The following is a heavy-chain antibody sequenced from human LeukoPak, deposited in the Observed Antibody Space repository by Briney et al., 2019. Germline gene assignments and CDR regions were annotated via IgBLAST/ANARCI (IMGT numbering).Heavy chain of an antibody. CDR1: GGSISSSSYY. V-gene: IGHV4-39*01. CDR2: IYYSGST. Sequence: SETLSLTCTVSGGSISSSSYYWGWIRQPPGKGLEWIGSIYYSGSTYYNPSLKSRATISVDTSKNQFSLKLSSVTAADTAVYYCARRERYYDILTGYYEDYFDYWGQGTLVTVSS. CDR3: ARRERYYDILTGYYEDYFDY. D-gene: IGHD3-9*01. J-gene: IGHJ4*02.